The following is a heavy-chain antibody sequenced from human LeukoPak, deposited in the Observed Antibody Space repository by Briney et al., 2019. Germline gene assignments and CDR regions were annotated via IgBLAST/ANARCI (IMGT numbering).Heavy chain of an antibody. CDR1: GGSFSGYY. Sequence: SETLSLTCAVYGGSFSGYYWSWIRQPPGKGLEWTGEINHSGSTNYNPSLKSRVTISVDTSKNQFSLKLSSVTAADTAVYYCAGGIAARQLYYYYYGMDVWGQGTTVTVSS. J-gene: IGHJ6*02. CDR3: AGGIAARQLYYYYYGMDV. D-gene: IGHD6-6*01. CDR2: INHSGST. V-gene: IGHV4-34*01.